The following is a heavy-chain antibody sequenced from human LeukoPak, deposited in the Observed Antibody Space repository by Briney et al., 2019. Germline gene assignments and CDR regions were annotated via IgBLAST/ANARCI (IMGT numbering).Heavy chain of an antibody. CDR1: GGTFSSYA. J-gene: IGHJ5*02. V-gene: IGHV1-69*04. Sequence: ASVKVSCKASGGTFSSYAISWVRQAPGQGLEWVGRIIPIFGIANYAQKFQGRVTITADKSTSTAYMELSSLRSEDTAVYYCAREVVTTNRNWFDPWGQGTLVTVSS. CDR3: AREVVTTNRNWFDP. D-gene: IGHD4-11*01. CDR2: IIPIFGIA.